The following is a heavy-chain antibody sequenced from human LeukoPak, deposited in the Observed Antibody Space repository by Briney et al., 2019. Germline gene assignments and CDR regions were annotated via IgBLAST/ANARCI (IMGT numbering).Heavy chain of an antibody. CDR2: LYTGGDT. J-gene: IGHJ4*02. CDR1: GFTVSAHY. V-gene: IGHV3-53*01. CDR3: ARGPGSRGIFDY. Sequence: GGSLRLSCAVSGFTVSAHYMSWVRQAPGKGLECVSFLYTGGDTYYADSVKGRFTISRDNSKNTLYLQMNSLRAVDTAVYYCARGPGSRGIFDYWGQGTLVTVSS. D-gene: IGHD3-10*01.